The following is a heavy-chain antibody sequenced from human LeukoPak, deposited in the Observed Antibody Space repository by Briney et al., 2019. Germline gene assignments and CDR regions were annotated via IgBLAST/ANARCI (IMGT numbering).Heavy chain of an antibody. D-gene: IGHD3-9*01. CDR1: GYTFTGYY. V-gene: IGHV1-2*04. CDR3: ARAPNDILTGYSAFDI. J-gene: IGHJ3*02. Sequence: ASVKVSCKASGYTFTGYYMHWVRQAPGQGLEWMGWINPNSGGTNYAQKFQGWVTMTRDTSISTAYMELSRLRSDDTAVYYCARAPNDILTGYSAFDIWGQGTMVTVSS. CDR2: INPNSGGT.